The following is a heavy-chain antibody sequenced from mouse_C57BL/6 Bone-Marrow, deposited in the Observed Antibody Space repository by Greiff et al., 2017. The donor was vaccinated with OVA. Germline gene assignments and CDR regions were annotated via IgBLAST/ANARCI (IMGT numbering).Heavy chain of an antibody. CDR2: ISNGGGST. V-gene: IGHV5-12*01. D-gene: IGHD3-3*01. CDR1: GFTFSDYY. CDR3: ARHEGPFDV. J-gene: IGHJ1*03. Sequence: DVMLVESGGGLVQPGGSLKLSCAASGFTFSDYYMYWVRQTPEKRLEWVAYISNGGGSTYYPDTVKGRFTISRDNAKNTLYLQMSRLKSEDTAMYYCARHEGPFDVWGTGTTVTVSS.